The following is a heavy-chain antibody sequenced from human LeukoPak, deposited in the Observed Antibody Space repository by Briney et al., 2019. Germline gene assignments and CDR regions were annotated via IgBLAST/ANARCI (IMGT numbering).Heavy chain of an antibody. D-gene: IGHD4-17*01. Sequence: ASVKVSCKASGYTFTNYYIHWVRQAPGQGLEWMGLINPSGGSTNYAQKFQGRVTMTRDTSISTAYMELSRLRSGDTAVYYCARGRGTVTTNFDYWGQGTLVTVSS. J-gene: IGHJ4*02. CDR1: GYTFTNYY. CDR2: INPSGGST. V-gene: IGHV1-2*02. CDR3: ARGRGTVTTNFDY.